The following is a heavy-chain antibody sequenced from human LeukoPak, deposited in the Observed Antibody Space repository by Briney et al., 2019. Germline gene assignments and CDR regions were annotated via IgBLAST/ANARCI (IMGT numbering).Heavy chain of an antibody. D-gene: IGHD1-26*01. CDR2: INPNSGGT. V-gene: IGHV1-2*02. CDR3: ARDLIEDEWELEPNWFDP. J-gene: IGHJ5*02. CDR1: GYTFTGYY. Sequence: ASVKVSCKASGYTFTGYYMHWVRQAPGQGLEWMGWINPNSGGTNYAQKLQGRVTMTTDTSTSTAYMELRSLRSDDTAVYYCARDLIEDEWELEPNWFDPWGQGTLVTVSS.